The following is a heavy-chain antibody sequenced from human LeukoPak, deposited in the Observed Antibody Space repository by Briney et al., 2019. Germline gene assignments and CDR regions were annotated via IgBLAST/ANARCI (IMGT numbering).Heavy chain of an antibody. CDR2: INPNSGGT. Sequence: ASVKVSCKASGYTFTDYYMHWVRQAPGQGLEWMGWINPNSGGTNYAQKLQGRVTMTTDTSTSTAYMELRSLRSDDTAVYYCARTYYYDPNYFDYWGQGTLVTVSS. J-gene: IGHJ4*02. CDR1: GYTFTDYY. V-gene: IGHV1-2*02. D-gene: IGHD3-22*01. CDR3: ARTYYYDPNYFDY.